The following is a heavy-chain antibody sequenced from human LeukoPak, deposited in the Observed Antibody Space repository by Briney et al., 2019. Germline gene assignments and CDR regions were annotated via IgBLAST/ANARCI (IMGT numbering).Heavy chain of an antibody. CDR3: ARGNYGFDY. CDR1: GFLFSDYE. CDR2: IISDGSTT. D-gene: IGHD3-10*01. Sequence: GGSHRLPCAASGFLFSDYEMYWAPDAPGKGLVCVSRIISDGSTTNYADSVKDRFTISRDNAKNTVYQQMNSLRAEDTAVYYCARGNYGFDYWGQGTLVSDSS. V-gene: IGHV3-74*01. J-gene: IGHJ4*02.